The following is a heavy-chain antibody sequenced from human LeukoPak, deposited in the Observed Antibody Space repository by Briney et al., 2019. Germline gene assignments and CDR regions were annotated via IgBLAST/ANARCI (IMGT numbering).Heavy chain of an antibody. CDR2: FDPEDGET. D-gene: IGHD3-3*01. J-gene: IGHJ4*02. Sequence: ASVKVSCKVSGYTLTELSMHWVRQAPGKGLEWMGGFDPEDGETIYAQKFQGRVTMTEDTSTGTAYMELSSLRSEDTAVYYCATGTKGLRFLEWLHTCDYWGQGTLVTVSS. CDR3: ATGTKGLRFLEWLHTCDY. CDR1: GYTLTELS. V-gene: IGHV1-24*01.